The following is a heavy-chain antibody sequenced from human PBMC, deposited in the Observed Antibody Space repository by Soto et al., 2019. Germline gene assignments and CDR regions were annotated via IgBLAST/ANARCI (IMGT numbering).Heavy chain of an antibody. V-gene: IGHV3-23*01. CDR2: ISGDGEAT. J-gene: IGHJ5*02. D-gene: IGHD3-9*01. CDR3: GRGRGFDSLNFDQ. CDR1: GFTFQNHA. Sequence: EVQLLESGGGSVQPGESLRISCVVSGFTFQNHAMTWVRQAPGKGLEWVSSISGDGEATHYADSVQGRFTISRDNSWNILHLDMGSLRDDDTALYYCGRGRGFDSLNFDQWGQGTLVIVSS.